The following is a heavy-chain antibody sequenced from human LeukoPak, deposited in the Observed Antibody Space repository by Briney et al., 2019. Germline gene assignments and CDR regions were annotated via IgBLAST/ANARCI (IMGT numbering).Heavy chain of an antibody. J-gene: IGHJ4*02. D-gene: IGHD2-8*01. CDR2: IYYSGST. V-gene: IGHV4-39*07. CDR1: GGSISSSSYY. CDR3: ARAANGAGLYYFDY. Sequence: PSETLSLTCTVSGGSISSSSYYWGWIRQPPGKGLEWIGSIYYSGSTNYNPSLKSRVTISVDTSKNQFSLKLSSVTAADTAVYYCARAANGAGLYYFDYWGQGTLVTVSS.